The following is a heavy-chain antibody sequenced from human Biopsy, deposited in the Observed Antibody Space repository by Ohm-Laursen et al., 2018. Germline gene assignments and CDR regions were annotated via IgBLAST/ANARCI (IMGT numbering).Heavy chain of an antibody. J-gene: IGHJ4*02. CDR2: IYRTGTT. V-gene: IGHV4-38-2*01. Sequence: TLSLTCGVSGFSISSGFHWAWIRQPPGEGLERIGFIYRTGTTTYTPSFKSRVAMAVDTSKNQFSLTLNSVTAADTAVYYCARMKGRGYFDYWGQGTLVIVSS. D-gene: IGHD2-15*01. CDR3: ARMKGRGYFDY. CDR1: GFSISSGFH.